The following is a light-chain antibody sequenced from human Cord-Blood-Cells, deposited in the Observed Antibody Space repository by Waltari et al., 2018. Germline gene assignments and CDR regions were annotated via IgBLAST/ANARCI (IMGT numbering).Light chain of an antibody. J-gene: IGLJ1*01. V-gene: IGLV2-11*01. Sequence: QSALTQPRPVSGSPGQSVTISCTGTSSDVGGYNYVPWYQQPPGKAPKLMIYDVSKTRSGVPDRYSVSKSGNTPALTIAGLQAEDEADYYCCSYAGSYTYVFGTGTKVTVL. CDR1: SSDVGGYNY. CDR3: CSYAGSYTYV. CDR2: DVS.